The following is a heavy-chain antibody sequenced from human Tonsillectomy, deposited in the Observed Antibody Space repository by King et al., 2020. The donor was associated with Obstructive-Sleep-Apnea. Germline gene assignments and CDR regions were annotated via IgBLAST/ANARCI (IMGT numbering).Heavy chain of an antibody. CDR1: GGSITSYY. CDR3: ARDRVGRDGYNRFDY. Sequence: VQLQESGPGLVKPSETLSLTCTVSGGSITSYYWSWFRQTQGKGLEWIGDIFYSVSTNYNPSLKSLATISVDTSKNQFSLKLSSVTAADTAVYYCARDRVGRDGYNRFDYWGQGTLVTVSS. D-gene: IGHD5-24*01. CDR2: IFYSVST. V-gene: IGHV4-59*01. J-gene: IGHJ4*02.